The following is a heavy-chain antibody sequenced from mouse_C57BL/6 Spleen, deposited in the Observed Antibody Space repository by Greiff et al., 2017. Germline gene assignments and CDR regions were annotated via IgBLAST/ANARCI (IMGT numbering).Heavy chain of an antibody. CDR1: GYTFTDYE. J-gene: IGHJ1*03. CDR3: TRYDGYYFDV. V-gene: IGHV1-15*01. Sequence: QVQLQQSGAELVRPGASVTLSCKASGYTFTDYEMHWVKQTPVHGLEWIGAIDPETGGTAYNQKFKGKAILTADKSSSTAYMELRSLTSEDSAVYDCTRYDGYYFDVWGTGTTVTVSS. D-gene: IGHD2-3*01. CDR2: IDPETGGT.